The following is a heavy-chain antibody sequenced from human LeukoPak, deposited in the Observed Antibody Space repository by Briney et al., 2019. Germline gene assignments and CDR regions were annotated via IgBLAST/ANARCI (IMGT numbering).Heavy chain of an antibody. J-gene: IGHJ3*02. CDR3: ARGPYYSSGAFDI. CDR1: GGSISSYY. Sequence: SETLSLTCTVSGGSISSYYWSWIRQPPGKGLEWIGYIYYSGSTNYNPSLKSRVTISVDTSKNQFSLKLSSVTAADTAVYFCARGPYYSSGAFDIWGQGTMVTVSS. CDR2: IYYSGST. V-gene: IGHV4-59*08. D-gene: IGHD3-10*01.